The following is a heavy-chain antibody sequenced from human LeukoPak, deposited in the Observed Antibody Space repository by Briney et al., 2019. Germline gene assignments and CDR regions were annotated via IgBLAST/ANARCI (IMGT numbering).Heavy chain of an antibody. Sequence: GGSLRLSCAASGFTFSSYSTNWVRQAPGKGLEWVSSISSSSSYIYYADSVKGRFTISRDNAKNSLYLQMNSLRAEDTAVYYCARDVLRYFDWLSDRGPFDYWGQGTLVTVSS. CDR2: ISSSSSYI. CDR1: GFTFSSYS. J-gene: IGHJ4*02. CDR3: ARDVLRYFDWLSDRGPFDY. V-gene: IGHV3-21*01. D-gene: IGHD3-9*01.